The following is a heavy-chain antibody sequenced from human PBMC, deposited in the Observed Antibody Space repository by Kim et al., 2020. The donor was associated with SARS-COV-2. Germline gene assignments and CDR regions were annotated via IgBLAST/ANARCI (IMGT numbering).Heavy chain of an antibody. CDR3: ARWSNSPYYYYYGMDV. J-gene: IGHJ6*02. D-gene: IGHD4-4*01. Sequence: KFQGSVTMTRDTSTSTVYMELSSLRSEDTAVYYCARWSNSPYYYYYGMDVWGQGTTVTVSS. V-gene: IGHV1-46*01.